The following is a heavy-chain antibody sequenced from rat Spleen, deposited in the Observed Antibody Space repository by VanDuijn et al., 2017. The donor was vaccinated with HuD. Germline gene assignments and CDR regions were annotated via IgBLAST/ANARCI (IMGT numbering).Heavy chain of an antibody. CDR3: ARHLTTPYYFDY. J-gene: IGHJ2*01. CDR2: ISYDGSST. Sequence: EVQLVESDGGLVQPGRSLKLSCAASGFTFSDYYMAWFRQAPTKGLEWVATISYDGSSTYYRDSVKGRFTISRDNAKSTLYLQMDSLRSEDTATYYCARHLTTPYYFDYWGQGVMVTVSS. CDR1: GFTFSDYY. V-gene: IGHV5-29*01. D-gene: IGHD1-10*01.